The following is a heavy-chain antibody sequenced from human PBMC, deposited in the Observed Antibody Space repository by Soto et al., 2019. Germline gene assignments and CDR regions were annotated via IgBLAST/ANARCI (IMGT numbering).Heavy chain of an antibody. CDR2: IIPIFGKA. CDR1: GGTFSSYA. D-gene: IGHD2-15*01. CDR3: ARPMVEPENMDV. Sequence: SVKVSFKASGGTFSSYAISWVRQAPGQGLEWMGGIIPIFGKANYAQKFQGRVTITADESTSTAYMELSGLRSEDTAVYYCARPMVEPENMDVWGQGTTVTVSS. V-gene: IGHV1-69*13. J-gene: IGHJ6*02.